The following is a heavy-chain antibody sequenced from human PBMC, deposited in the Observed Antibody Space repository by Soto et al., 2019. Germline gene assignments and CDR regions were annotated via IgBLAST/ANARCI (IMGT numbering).Heavy chain of an antibody. CDR1: GDSVSSNSAG. CDR3: ARGEQYSGRIFDY. D-gene: IGHD1-26*01. J-gene: IGHJ4*01. CDR2: TYYRSKWYY. Sequence: QTLSLTCAITGDSVSSNSAGWSWVRQSPSRGLEWLGRTYYRSKWYYEYAVSVRGRITINPDTSKNQCSLQLNSVTPEDTAVYFCARGEQYSGRIFDYWGQGTLVTVSS. V-gene: IGHV6-1*01.